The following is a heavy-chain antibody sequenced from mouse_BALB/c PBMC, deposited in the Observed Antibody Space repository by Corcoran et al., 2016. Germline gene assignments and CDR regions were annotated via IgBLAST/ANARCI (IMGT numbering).Heavy chain of an antibody. CDR2: IYPYNGGT. CDR3: ARHDYYAYAMDY. J-gene: IGHJ4*01. CDR1: GYTFTDYN. D-gene: IGHD1-1*01. Sequence: EVQLQQSGPELVKPGASVKISCKASGYTFTDYNMHWVKQSHGKSLEWIGYIYPYNGGTGYNQKFKSKATLTVDNSSSTAYMELRSLTSEDSAVYYCARHDYYAYAMDYWGQGTSVTVSS. V-gene: IGHV1S29*02.